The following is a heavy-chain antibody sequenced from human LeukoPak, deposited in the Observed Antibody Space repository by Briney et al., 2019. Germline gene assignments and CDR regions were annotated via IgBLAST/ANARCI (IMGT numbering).Heavy chain of an antibody. CDR2: IIPIFGTA. D-gene: IGHD1-26*01. CDR1: GGTFSSCA. Sequence: SVKVSCKASGGTFSSCAISWVRQAPGQGLEWMGGIIPIFGTANYAQKFQGRVTITADESTSTAYMELSSLRSEDTAVYYCARPRVGPWAFDIWGQGTMVTVSS. CDR3: ARPRVGPWAFDI. J-gene: IGHJ3*02. V-gene: IGHV1-69*13.